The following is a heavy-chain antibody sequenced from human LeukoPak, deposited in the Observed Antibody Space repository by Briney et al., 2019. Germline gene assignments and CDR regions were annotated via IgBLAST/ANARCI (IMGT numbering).Heavy chain of an antibody. J-gene: IGHJ4*02. Sequence: GGSLRLSCVASGFTVSSSFMSWVRQSPGMGLEWVANIKQDGSEKYYVDSVKGRFTISRDNAKNSLYLQMNSLRVEDTAVYYCARDKTLSSTWYIGAGDYWGQGILVTVSS. V-gene: IGHV3-7*01. CDR2: IKQDGSEK. CDR1: GFTVSSSF. D-gene: IGHD6-13*01. CDR3: ARDKTLSSTWYIGAGDY.